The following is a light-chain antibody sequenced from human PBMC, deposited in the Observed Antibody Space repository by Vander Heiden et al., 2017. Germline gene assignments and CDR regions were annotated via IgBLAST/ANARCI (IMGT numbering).Light chain of an antibody. CDR2: DVS. CDR1: TSDIDDTY. V-gene: IGLV2-14*03. Sequence: QSALRQPASVSGSPGQPITISCSGTTSDIDDTYVSWYQQHPGKAPKLIIYDVSYRPSEISSRFSGSKSANTASLTISGLRAEDEADYYCSSYSITGSVVFGGGTKVTVL. J-gene: IGLJ2*01. CDR3: SSYSITGSVV.